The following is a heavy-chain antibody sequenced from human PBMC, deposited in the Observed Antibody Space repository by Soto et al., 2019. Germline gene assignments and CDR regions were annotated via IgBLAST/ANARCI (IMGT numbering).Heavy chain of an antibody. CDR3: GRCIQPSVPSATEV. CDR1: GYAFTSHG. CDR2: ISPFNGRR. Sequence: ASVKISCKASGYAFTSHGISWVRQAPGQGLEWVGWISPFNGRRDIGDSFQGRVSMSTDAGSAYMEVRGLRFDDTAIYFCGRCIQPSVPSATEVWGKGTTVTVSS. J-gene: IGHJ6*04. V-gene: IGHV1-18*01. D-gene: IGHD1-1*01.